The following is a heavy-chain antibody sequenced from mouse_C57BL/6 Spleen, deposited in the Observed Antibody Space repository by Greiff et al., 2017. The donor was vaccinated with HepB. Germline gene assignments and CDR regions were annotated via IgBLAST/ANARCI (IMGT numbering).Heavy chain of an antibody. CDR2: ISSGGDYI. CDR3: TTLCYGSSSSYWYFDV. J-gene: IGHJ1*03. V-gene: IGHV5-9-1*02. D-gene: IGHD1-1*01. CDR1: GFTFSSYA. Sequence: EVQLVESGEGLVKPGGSLKLSCAASGFTFSSYAMSWVRQTPEKRLEWVAYISSGGDYIYYADTVKGRFTISRDNARNTLYLQMSSLKSEDTAMYYCTTLCYGSSSSYWYFDVWGTGTTVTVSS.